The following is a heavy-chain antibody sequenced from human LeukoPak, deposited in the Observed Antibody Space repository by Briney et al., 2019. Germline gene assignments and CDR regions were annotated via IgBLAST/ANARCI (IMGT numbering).Heavy chain of an antibody. D-gene: IGHD6-13*01. Sequence: PGGSLRLSCAASGFTFDDYAMHWVRQVPGKGLEWVSGISWNSGSAGYADSVKGRFTISRDNAKNSLYLQMNSLKTEDTALYYCTGTAYSSIYWGQGTLVTVSS. CDR3: TGTAYSSIY. CDR1: GFTFDDYA. V-gene: IGHV3-9*01. J-gene: IGHJ4*02. CDR2: ISWNSGSA.